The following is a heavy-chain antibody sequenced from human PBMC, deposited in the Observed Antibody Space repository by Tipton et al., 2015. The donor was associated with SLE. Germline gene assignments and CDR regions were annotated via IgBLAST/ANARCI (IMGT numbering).Heavy chain of an antibody. D-gene: IGHD4-23*01. CDR2: IQKDGSVK. V-gene: IGHV3-7*03. CDR1: GFTFRSYW. CDR3: AKEGYGGNLYYYFDL. J-gene: IGHJ2*01. Sequence: SLRLSCVVSGFTFRSYWMTWVRQAPGKGLEWVANIQKDGSVKNYVDSVKGRFTISRDNAKNSLYLQMNSLRAEDTALYYCAKEGYGGNLYYYFDLWGRGTLITVSS.